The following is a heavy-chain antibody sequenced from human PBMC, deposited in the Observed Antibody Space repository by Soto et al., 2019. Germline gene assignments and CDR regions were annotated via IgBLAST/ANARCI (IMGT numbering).Heavy chain of an antibody. Sequence: GGSLRLSCAASAFTFSSYAMHWVRQAPGKGLEWVAFISDDGSNKYYADSVKGRFTISRDNSKNTLYLQMGSLRAEDMAVYYCARVNFRGYSYGIDYWGQGTLVTVSS. CDR3: ARVNFRGYSYGIDY. CDR2: ISDDGSNK. V-gene: IGHV3-30*14. CDR1: AFTFSSYA. D-gene: IGHD5-18*01. J-gene: IGHJ4*02.